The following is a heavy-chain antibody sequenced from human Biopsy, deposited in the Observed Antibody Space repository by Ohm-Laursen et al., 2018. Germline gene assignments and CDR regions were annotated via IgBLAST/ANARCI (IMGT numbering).Heavy chain of an antibody. CDR2: ISNSGNT. J-gene: IGHJ4*02. D-gene: IGHD2-15*01. CDR1: GDSINSSY. CDR3: ARRGSGGRSFDY. Sequence: GSLSLTCTVSGDSINSSYWSWIRQAPGKGLEWIGFISNSGNTNYNPSLKSRVTISADTSKNQFSLKLGSVTVADTAVFYCARRGSGGRSFDYWGQGSLVTVSS. V-gene: IGHV4-59*08.